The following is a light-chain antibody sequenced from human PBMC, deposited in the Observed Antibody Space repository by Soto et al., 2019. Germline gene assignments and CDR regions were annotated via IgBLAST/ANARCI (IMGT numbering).Light chain of an antibody. CDR1: SSNVGSNT. CDR3: SAWDDSLDGPV. Sequence: QSVLTQPPSVSGTPGQRVSIFCSGSSSNVGSNTVNWYQQVPGAAPKVVIHINSQRPSGVPDRFSAAKSGTSASLAISGPQSEDEAEYFCSAWDDSLDGPVFGGGTQLTVL. V-gene: IGLV1-44*01. CDR2: INS. J-gene: IGLJ2*01.